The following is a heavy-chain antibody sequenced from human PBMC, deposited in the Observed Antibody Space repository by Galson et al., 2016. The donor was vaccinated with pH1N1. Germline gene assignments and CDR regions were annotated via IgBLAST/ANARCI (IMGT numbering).Heavy chain of an antibody. Sequence: SLRLSCAASGFTFSRYWMSWVRQAPGKGLEWVANIKQDGSEKNYVDSVKGRFTVSRDNAKNSVYLQMNSLRGGDPAVYYCARDRGFLSVTTGAFHMWGQGTMVTVSS. CDR1: GFTFSRYW. CDR2: IKQDGSEK. CDR3: ARDRGFLSVTTGAFHM. V-gene: IGHV3-7*03. D-gene: IGHD4-17*01. J-gene: IGHJ3*02.